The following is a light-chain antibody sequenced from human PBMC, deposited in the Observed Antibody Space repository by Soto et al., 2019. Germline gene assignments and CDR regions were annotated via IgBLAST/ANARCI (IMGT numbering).Light chain of an antibody. CDR3: QQYNNWPPAT. CDR1: QSVSSN. Sequence: EIVMTQSPATLSVSPGERATLSCRASQSVSSNLAWYQQKPGQAPRLLIYGASTRATGIPARFSGSGSGTEVILTISSLQSEDFAVYYGQQYNNWPPATFGPGTKVYIK. V-gene: IGKV3-15*01. CDR2: GAS. J-gene: IGKJ3*01.